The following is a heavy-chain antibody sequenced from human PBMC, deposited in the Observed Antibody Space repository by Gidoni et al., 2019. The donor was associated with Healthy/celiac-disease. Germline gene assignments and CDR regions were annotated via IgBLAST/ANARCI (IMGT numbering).Heavy chain of an antibody. CDR3: AKSGFRLGELLRADY. J-gene: IGHJ4*02. CDR2: ISGSGGST. CDR1: GFTFRSYA. D-gene: IGHD3-16*01. V-gene: IGHV3-23*01. Sequence: EVQLLESGGGLVQPGGSLRLSCAASGFTFRSYAMSWVRQAPGKGLEWVAAISGSGGSTYYADSVKGRFTISRDNSKNTLYLQMNSLRAEDTAVYYCAKSGFRLGELLRADYWGQGTLVTVSS.